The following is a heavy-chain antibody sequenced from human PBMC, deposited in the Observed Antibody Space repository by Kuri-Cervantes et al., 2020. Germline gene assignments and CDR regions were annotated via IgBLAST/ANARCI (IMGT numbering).Heavy chain of an antibody. Sequence: GESLKISCAASGFTFSSYSMNWVRQAPGKGLEWVSAISGSDGSTYYADSVKGRFTISRDNSKNTLYLQMNSLRAEDTAVYYCAKDRAAAGTYLDYWGQGTLVTVSS. D-gene: IGHD6-13*01. V-gene: IGHV3-23*01. CDR2: ISGSDGST. J-gene: IGHJ4*02. CDR3: AKDRAAAGTYLDY. CDR1: GFTFSSYS.